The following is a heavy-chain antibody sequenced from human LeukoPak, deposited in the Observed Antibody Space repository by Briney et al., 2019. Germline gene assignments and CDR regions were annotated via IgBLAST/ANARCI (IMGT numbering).Heavy chain of an antibody. CDR3: ARRAPRGQQLVHNWFDP. CDR1: GGSLANYY. Sequence: SETLSLTCNVSGGSLANYYWSWLRQPPGKGLERIGYIYYSGSTNYNPSLKSRVTISVDTSKNQFSLKLSSVTAADTAVYYCARRAPRGQQLVHNWFDPWGQGTLVTVSS. D-gene: IGHD6-13*01. J-gene: IGHJ5*02. CDR2: IYYSGST. V-gene: IGHV4-59*01.